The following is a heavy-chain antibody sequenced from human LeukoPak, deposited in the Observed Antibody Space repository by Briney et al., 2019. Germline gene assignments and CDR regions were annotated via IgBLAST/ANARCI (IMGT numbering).Heavy chain of an antibody. D-gene: IGHD6-13*01. Sequence: SETLSLTCTVSGDSISNYYWSWIRQPPGKGLEWIGYFYYSGSTYYNPSLKSRVTISVDTSKNQFSLKLSSVTAADTAVYYCARGSNWYYFDYWGQGTLVTVSS. V-gene: IGHV4-59*12. CDR1: GDSISNYY. J-gene: IGHJ4*02. CDR2: FYYSGST. CDR3: ARGSNWYYFDY.